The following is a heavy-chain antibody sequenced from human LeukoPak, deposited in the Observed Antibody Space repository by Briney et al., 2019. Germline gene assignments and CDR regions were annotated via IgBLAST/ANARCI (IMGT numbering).Heavy chain of an antibody. CDR3: AKEGVDFDI. CDR1: ESIFTDLL. V-gene: IGHV1-2*02. J-gene: IGHJ3*02. Sequence: ASVKVSCKASESIFTDLLIHWVRQAPGQGLEWMGWLVAKSGGTHYAQKFQGRVTMTRDTSIRTAYMELSGLRSDDTAVYYCAKEGVDFDIWGQGTMVTVSS. CDR2: LVAKSGGT.